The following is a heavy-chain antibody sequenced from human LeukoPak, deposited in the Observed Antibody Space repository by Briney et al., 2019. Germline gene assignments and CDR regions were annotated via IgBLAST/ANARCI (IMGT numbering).Heavy chain of an antibody. Sequence: GGSLRLSCAASGFTFSSYGMHWVRQAPGKGLESVAFIRYDGSNKYYADSVKGRFTISGDNSKNTLYLQMNSLRAEDTAVYYCATESSSSWNAYFDYWGQGTPVTVSS. CDR3: ATESSSSWNAYFDY. J-gene: IGHJ4*02. CDR2: IRYDGSNK. D-gene: IGHD6-13*01. V-gene: IGHV3-30*02. CDR1: GFTFSSYG.